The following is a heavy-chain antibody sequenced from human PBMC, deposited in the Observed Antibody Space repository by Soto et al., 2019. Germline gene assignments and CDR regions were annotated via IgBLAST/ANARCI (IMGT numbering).Heavy chain of an antibody. CDR1: GGSFSGYY. CDR3: ARGRVTMVRGVRDYYYGMDV. J-gene: IGHJ6*02. V-gene: IGHV4-34*01. Sequence: SETLSLTCAVYGGSFSGYYLSWIRQPPGKGLEWIGEINHSGSTNYNPSLKSRVTISVDTSKNQFSLKLSSVTAADTAVYYCARGRVTMVRGVRDYYYGMDVWGQGTTVTVSS. D-gene: IGHD3-10*01. CDR2: INHSGST.